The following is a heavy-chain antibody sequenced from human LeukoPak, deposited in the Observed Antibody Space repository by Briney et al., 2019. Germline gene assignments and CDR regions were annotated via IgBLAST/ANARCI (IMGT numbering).Heavy chain of an antibody. J-gene: IGHJ4*02. Sequence: SETLSLTCTVSGASVSAYYWTWIRQPPGKRLEWLGYIHYSGSTNYNPSLKSRVTISVDTPKNQFSLKLSSVTAADTAVYYCGRWKDYWGQGTLVTVSS. CDR2: IHYSGST. D-gene: IGHD1-1*01. V-gene: IGHV4-59*02. CDR1: GASVSAYY. CDR3: GRWKDY.